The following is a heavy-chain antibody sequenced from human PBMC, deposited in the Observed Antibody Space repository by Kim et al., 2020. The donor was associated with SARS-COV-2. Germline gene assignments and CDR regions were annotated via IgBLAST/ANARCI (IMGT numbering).Heavy chain of an antibody. CDR1: GDSISSTSH. CDR3: VRRTADRVGSWSFDV. D-gene: IGHD1-1*01. CDR2: VYYSGST. Sequence: SETLSLTCSVSGDSISSTSHWGWIRQPPGKGLECIGTVYYSGSTYYNPSLKSRVTISLDTSKNQLSLNVKSVTAADTAVYYCVRRTADRVGSWSFDVWGRGTLVTVSS. V-gene: IGHV4-39*01. J-gene: IGHJ2*01.